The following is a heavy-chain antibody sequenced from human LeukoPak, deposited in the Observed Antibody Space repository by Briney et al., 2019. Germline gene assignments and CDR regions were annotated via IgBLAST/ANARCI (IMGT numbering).Heavy chain of an antibody. J-gene: IGHJ6*02. D-gene: IGHD4-23*01. CDR1: GFTFSNYD. V-gene: IGHV3-13*01. Sequence: GGSLRLSCAASGFTFSNYDMHWVRQTTGNGLEWVSAIGTAGDTFYPGSVKGRFTISRENAKNSLYLQMNNLRAGHTAVYYCARWDGGRGGYGLDVWGQGTTVTVSS. CDR2: IGTAGDT. CDR3: ARWDGGRGGYGLDV.